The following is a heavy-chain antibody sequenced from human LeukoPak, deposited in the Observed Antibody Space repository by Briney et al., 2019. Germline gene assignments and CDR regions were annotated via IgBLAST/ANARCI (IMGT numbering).Heavy chain of an antibody. D-gene: IGHD3-16*01. CDR1: GDFIGIYY. CDR2: IYNSGST. CDR3: ARWGKYHPLRRISAFDI. V-gene: IGHV4-59*01. J-gene: IGHJ3*02. Sequence: PSETLSLSCTVSGDFIGIYYWSWTRQPPGKGLEWIGFIYNSGSTNYNPSLKSRVTISVDTSKNQFSLRLSSVTAADTAVYYCARWGKYHPLRRISAFDIWGRGTMVTVSS.